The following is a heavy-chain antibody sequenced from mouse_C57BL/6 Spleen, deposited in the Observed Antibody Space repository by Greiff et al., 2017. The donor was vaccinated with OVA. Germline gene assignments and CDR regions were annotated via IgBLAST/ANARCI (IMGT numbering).Heavy chain of an antibody. Sequence: QVQLQQPGAELVKPGASVKLSCKASGYTFTSYWMHWVKQRPGQGLEWIGMIHPNSGSTNYNEKFKSKATLTVDKSSSTAYIQLSSLTSEDSAVYYCAREGVVANYYAMDYWGQGTSVTVSS. CDR2: IHPNSGST. CDR1: GYTFTSYW. CDR3: AREGVVANYYAMDY. J-gene: IGHJ4*01. D-gene: IGHD1-1*01. V-gene: IGHV1-64*01.